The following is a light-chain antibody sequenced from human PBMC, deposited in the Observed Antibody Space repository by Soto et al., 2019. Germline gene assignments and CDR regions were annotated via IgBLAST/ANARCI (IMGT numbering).Light chain of an antibody. CDR2: EDN. CDR1: SGSIASNY. CDR3: QSYDISNQV. Sequence: NFMLTQPHSVSESPGKTVTISCSVSSGSIASNYVQWYQQRPGSAPTTVISEDNKRLSGVPDRFSGSVDRSSNSASLTISGLKTEYEADYHCQSYDISNQVFGGGAKLTVL. V-gene: IGLV6-57*02. J-gene: IGLJ3*02.